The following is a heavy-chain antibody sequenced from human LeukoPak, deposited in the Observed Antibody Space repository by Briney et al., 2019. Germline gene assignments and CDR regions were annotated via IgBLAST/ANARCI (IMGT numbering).Heavy chain of an antibody. CDR3: ARGDGYIRFDP. J-gene: IGHJ5*02. Sequence: SETLSLTCTVSGGSISSYYWSWIRQTPGKGLEWIGYIYYSGSTNFNPSLKSRVTISVDTSKNQFSLKLSSVTAADTAVYYCARGDGYIRFDPWGQGTLVTVSS. CDR2: IYYSGST. CDR1: GGSISSYY. V-gene: IGHV4-59*01. D-gene: IGHD5-24*01.